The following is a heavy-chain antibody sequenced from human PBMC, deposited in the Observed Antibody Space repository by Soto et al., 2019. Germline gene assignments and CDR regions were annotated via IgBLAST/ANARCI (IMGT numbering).Heavy chain of an antibody. CDR2: IYHSGST. V-gene: IGHV4-30-2*01. CDR1: GGSISSGGYS. Sequence: SETLSLTCAVSGGSISSGGYSWSWIRQPPGKGLEWIGYIYHSGSTYYNPSLKSRVTISVDRSKNQFSLKLSSVTAADTAVYYCARAPKYYDFWSGPYYFDYWGQGTLVTVSS. D-gene: IGHD3-3*01. CDR3: ARAPKYYDFWSGPYYFDY. J-gene: IGHJ4*02.